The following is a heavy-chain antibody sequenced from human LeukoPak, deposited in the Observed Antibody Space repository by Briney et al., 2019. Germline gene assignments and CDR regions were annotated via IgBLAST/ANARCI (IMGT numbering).Heavy chain of an antibody. D-gene: IGHD2-21*02. CDR1: GFIFSTNY. J-gene: IGHJ4*02. CDR3: ARATEGMVTLGY. Sequence: GGSLRLSCAASGFIFSTNYMSWVRQAPGKGLEWVSVIYSGGSTYYADSVKGRFTISRDNSKNTLYLQMNSLRAEDTAVYYCARATEGMVTLGYWGQGTLVTVSS. V-gene: IGHV3-66*01. CDR2: IYSGGST.